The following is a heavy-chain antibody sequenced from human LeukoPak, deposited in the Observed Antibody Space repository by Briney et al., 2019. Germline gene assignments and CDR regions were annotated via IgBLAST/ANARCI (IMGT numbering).Heavy chain of an antibody. V-gene: IGHV3-11*04. CDR3: ARDPRIDVDY. Sequence: GGSLRLFCGASGFTFSDHYLSWIRQAPGKGLEGFSYISHTGTTMYYGDSVKGRFNLSRDNARNSLYLQMNSLRAEYTAVYYCARDPRIDVDYWGQGTLVTVSS. J-gene: IGHJ4*02. D-gene: IGHD1-26*01. CDR2: ISHTGTTM. CDR1: GFTFSDHY.